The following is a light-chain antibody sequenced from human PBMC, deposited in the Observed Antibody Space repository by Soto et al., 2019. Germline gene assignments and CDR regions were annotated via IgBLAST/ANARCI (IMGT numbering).Light chain of an antibody. V-gene: IGKV3-11*01. J-gene: IGKJ5*01. CDR3: QQRSNCL. CDR2: DAS. CDR1: QSVSSY. Sequence: EIVLTQSPGTLSLSPGERATLSCRASQSVSSYLAWYQQKPGQAPRLLIYDASNRATGIPARFRGSGSGTDFTLTISSLEPEDFAVYYCQQRSNCLFGQGTRLEIK.